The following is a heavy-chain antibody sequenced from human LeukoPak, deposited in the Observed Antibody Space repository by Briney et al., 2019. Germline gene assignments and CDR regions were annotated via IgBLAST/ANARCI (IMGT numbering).Heavy chain of an antibody. J-gene: IGHJ4*02. CDR2: IYYSGST. D-gene: IGHD3-10*01. CDR3: ARGLWFGEFSFFDY. V-gene: IGHV4-59*01. CDR1: GGSISSYY. Sequence: PSETLSLTCTVSGGSISSYYWSWIRQPPGKGLEWIGYIYYSGSTNYNPSLKGRVTISVDTSKNQFSLKLSSVTAADTPVYYCARGLWFGEFSFFDYWGQGTLVTVSS.